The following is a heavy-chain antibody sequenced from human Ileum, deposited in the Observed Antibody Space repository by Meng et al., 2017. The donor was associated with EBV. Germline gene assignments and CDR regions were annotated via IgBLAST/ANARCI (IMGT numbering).Heavy chain of an antibody. D-gene: IGHD3-9*01. CDR3: ARDYDILTGYYNVMGWFDP. J-gene: IGHJ5*02. CDR1: GYTCTRYA. CDR2: INAGNGNT. Sequence: QGKRVQAGAEVKETGASGKGSCKASGYTCTRYAMHWVRQATGQRLEWKGWINAGNGNTKYSQKFQGRVTITRDTSASTAYMELSSLRSEDTAVYYGARDYDILTGYYNVMGWFDPWGQGTLVTVSS. V-gene: IGHV1-3*01.